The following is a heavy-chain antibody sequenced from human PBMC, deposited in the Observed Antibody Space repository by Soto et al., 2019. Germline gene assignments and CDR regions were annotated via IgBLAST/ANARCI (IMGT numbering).Heavy chain of an antibody. Sequence: QVQLVQSGAEVKKPGSSVKVSCKASGGTFSSYAISWVRQAPGQGLEWMGGIIPIFGTANYAQKFQGRVTITADESPSTAYMELSSLRSEDTGVYYCARGEGRWFGDYYGMDLWGQGTTVTVSS. CDR3: ARGEGRWFGDYYGMDL. CDR1: GGTFSSYA. V-gene: IGHV1-69*01. D-gene: IGHD3-10*01. CDR2: IIPIFGTA. J-gene: IGHJ6*02.